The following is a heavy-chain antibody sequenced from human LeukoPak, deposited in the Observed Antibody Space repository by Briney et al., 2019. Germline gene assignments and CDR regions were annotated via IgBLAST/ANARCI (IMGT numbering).Heavy chain of an antibody. CDR2: IKQDGSEK. CDR1: GVTFSSYC. D-gene: IGHD3-10*01. J-gene: IGHJ4*02. V-gene: IGHV3-7*03. Sequence: GGSLRLSCAASGVTFSSYCMSWVRQAPGKGLEWVANIKQDGSEKYYVDSVKGRFTISRDNAKNSLYLQMNSLRAEDTAVYYCARELNGPGSYRYFDYWGQGTLVTVSS. CDR3: ARELNGPGSYRYFDY.